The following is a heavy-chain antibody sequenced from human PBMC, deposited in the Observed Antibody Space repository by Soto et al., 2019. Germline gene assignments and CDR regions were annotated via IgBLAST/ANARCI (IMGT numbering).Heavy chain of an antibody. Sequence: EVQLVESGGGLVQPGGSLRLSCAASGFTFSSYWMSWVRQAPGKGLEWVANIKQDGSEKYYVDSVKGRFTISRDNAKNSLYLQMNRLRAEDTAVYYCASSAAPHYYYYYGMDVWGQGTTVTVSS. V-gene: IGHV3-7*03. J-gene: IGHJ6*02. CDR2: IKQDGSEK. CDR1: GFTFSSYW. D-gene: IGHD6-13*01. CDR3: ASSAAPHYYYYYGMDV.